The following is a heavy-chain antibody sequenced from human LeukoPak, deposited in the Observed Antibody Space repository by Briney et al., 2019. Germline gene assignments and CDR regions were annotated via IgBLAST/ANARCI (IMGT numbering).Heavy chain of an antibody. CDR3: ARLSREATEVTPLFY. V-gene: IGHV5-51*01. J-gene: IGHJ4*02. CDR1: GYSFTSYW. D-gene: IGHD4-23*01. CDR2: IYPGDSDT. Sequence: GESLKISCRGSGYSFTSYWIGWVRQMPGKGLEWMGIIYPGDSDTRYSPSFQGQGTISADKSISTAYLQWSSLKASDTAMYYCARLSREATEVTPLFYWGQGTLVTVSS.